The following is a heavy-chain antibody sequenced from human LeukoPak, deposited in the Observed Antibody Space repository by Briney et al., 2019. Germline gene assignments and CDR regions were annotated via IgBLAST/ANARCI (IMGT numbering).Heavy chain of an antibody. D-gene: IGHD2-21*02. CDR1: GYTFTAYY. CDR3: ARLKTADPGH. V-gene: IGHV1-2*02. CDR2: INPDSGAT. J-gene: IGHJ4*02. Sequence: GAPVKVSCKTSGYTFTAYYLHWVRQAPGQGLEWMGSINPDSGATDYAQKFQGRVSMTRDTSITTIYMELSSLKSDDTAVYYCARLKTADPGHWGQGTLVTVSS.